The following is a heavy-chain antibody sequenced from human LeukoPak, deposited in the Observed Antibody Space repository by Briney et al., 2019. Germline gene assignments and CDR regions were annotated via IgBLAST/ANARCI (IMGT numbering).Heavy chain of an antibody. J-gene: IGHJ5*02. CDR2: ISDGGAAT. D-gene: IGHD2-2*01. V-gene: IGHV3-23*01. Sequence: PGGSLRLSCAASGFTFSNYAMIWVRQVPGKGLEWVSTISDGGAATYYADSVRGRFTISRDNSKNTLSLQMNSLRAEDTAVYYCAKALNVLVPSTSRWFDPWGQGTLVTVSS. CDR3: AKALNVLVPSTSRWFDP. CDR1: GFTFSNYA.